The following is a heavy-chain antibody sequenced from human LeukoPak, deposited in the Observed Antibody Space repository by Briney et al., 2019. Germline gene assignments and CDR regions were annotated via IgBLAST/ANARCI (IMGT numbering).Heavy chain of an antibody. D-gene: IGHD2-15*01. V-gene: IGHV4-59*08. J-gene: IGHJ4*02. CDR1: GGSISSFY. CDR3: ASGQWLYLLDF. Sequence: SETLSLSCTVSGGSISSFYWSWIRQAPGKGLEWIGYFYNSGSIIYNPSLKTRVSMSLDTSMNQVSLRLRSVTAADTAVYYCASGQWLYLLDFCGQGTLVTVSS. CDR2: FYNSGSI.